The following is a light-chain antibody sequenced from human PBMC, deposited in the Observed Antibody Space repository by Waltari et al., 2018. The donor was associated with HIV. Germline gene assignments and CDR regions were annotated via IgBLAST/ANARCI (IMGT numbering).Light chain of an antibody. Sequence: QSALTQPASVSGSPGQSITISCTGISSDIGGYNSVSWYQQHTGKAPKLKIYEGSDPPSGVSLRFSGSQSGNTASLTISGLQAEDEGDYYCASYTSSNVVFGGGTKLTVL. J-gene: IGLJ3*02. CDR3: ASYTSSNVV. CDR1: SSDIGGYNS. V-gene: IGLV2-14*01. CDR2: EGS.